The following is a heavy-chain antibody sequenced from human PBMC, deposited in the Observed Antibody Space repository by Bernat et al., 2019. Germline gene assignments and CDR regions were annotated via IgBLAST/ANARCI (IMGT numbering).Heavy chain of an antibody. CDR3: ARAEGHGSWRHTHDSFDI. Sequence: EARLEESGGGLVQPGGSLRLSCAASGFTFSPYSMNWVRQAPGKGLEWVSYIGSLSTSIYYADPVKGRFTVSRDNAENSLYLQMNNLSPEDTAVYYCARAEGHGSWRHTHDSFDIWGQGTVVTVSS. D-gene: IGHD3-10*01. CDR2: IGSLSTSI. J-gene: IGHJ3*02. V-gene: IGHV3-48*01. CDR1: GFTFSPYS.